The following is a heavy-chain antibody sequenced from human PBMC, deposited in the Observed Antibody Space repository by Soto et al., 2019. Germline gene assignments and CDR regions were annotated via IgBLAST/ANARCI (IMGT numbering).Heavy chain of an antibody. D-gene: IGHD3-10*01. CDR1: GFTVSSNY. CDR2: IYSGGST. Sequence: EVQLVESGGGLVQPGGSLTLSCAASGFTVSSNYMTWVRQAPGKGLEWVSLIYSGGSTYYADSVKGRFTISRDNSKNTLYLQMNLLRAEDTAVYYCAGTSSLDYWGQGTLVTVSS. V-gene: IGHV3-66*01. CDR3: AGTSSLDY. J-gene: IGHJ4*02.